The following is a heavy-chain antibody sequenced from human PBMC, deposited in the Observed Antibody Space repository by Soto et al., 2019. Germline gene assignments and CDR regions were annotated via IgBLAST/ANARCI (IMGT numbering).Heavy chain of an antibody. V-gene: IGHV4-34*01. CDR2: INHSGST. D-gene: IGHD3-3*01. CDR1: GGSFSGYY. J-gene: IGHJ6*03. CDR3: ARLAPYYDFWSGYPGYYMDV. Sequence: PSETLSLTCAVYGGSFSGYYWSWIRQPPGKGLEWIGEINHSGSTNYNPSLKSRVTISVDTSKNQFSLKLSSVTAADTAVYYCARLAPYYDFWSGYPGYYMDVWGKGTTVT.